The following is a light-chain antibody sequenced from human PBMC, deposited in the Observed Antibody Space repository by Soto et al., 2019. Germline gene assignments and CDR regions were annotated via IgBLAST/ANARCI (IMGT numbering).Light chain of an antibody. V-gene: IGLV1-47*01. CDR1: TPNIGSNY. Sequence: QSVLTQTPSTSGAPGQRVFISCSGSTPNIGSNYVYWYQQFPGTAPKLLILRNDQRPSGVPDRFSASKSGTSASLAINGLRSEDEAHYHCAAWDDSLRSVVFGRGTKLTVL. J-gene: IGLJ2*01. CDR3: AAWDDSLRSVV. CDR2: RND.